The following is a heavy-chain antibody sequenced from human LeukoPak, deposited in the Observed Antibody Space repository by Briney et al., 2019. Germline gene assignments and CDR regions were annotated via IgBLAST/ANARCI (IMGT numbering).Heavy chain of an antibody. V-gene: IGHV3-30*18. D-gene: IGHD4-23*01. CDR1: GFTFSSYG. CDR2: ISYDGSNK. Sequence: PGGSVRLSCAASGFTFSSYGMHWVRQAPGKGLEWAAVISYDGSNKYYADSVKGRFTISRDNSKNTLYLQMNSLRAEDTAVYYCAKDRGVVTRYYFDYWGQGTLVTVSS. J-gene: IGHJ4*02. CDR3: AKDRGVVTRYYFDY.